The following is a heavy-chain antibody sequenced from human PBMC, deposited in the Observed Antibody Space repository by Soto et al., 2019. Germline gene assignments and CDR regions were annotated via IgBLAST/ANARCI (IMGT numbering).Heavy chain of an antibody. D-gene: IGHD3-16*01. Sequence: EVQLVESGGGLVQPGGSLRRSCAASGFTFSNYWMHWVRQAPGQGLMWVSRINPDGSRTTYADSVKGRFAISRDNAKNTLYLQMNSLRADDTSVYYCATVKLGSYDWCDPWGQGTLVTVSS. CDR2: INPDGSRT. J-gene: IGHJ5*02. CDR3: ATVKLGSYDWCDP. CDR1: GFTFSNYW. V-gene: IGHV3-74*01.